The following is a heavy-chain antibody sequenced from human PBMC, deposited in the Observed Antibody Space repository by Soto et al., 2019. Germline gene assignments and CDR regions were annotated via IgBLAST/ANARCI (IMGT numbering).Heavy chain of an antibody. Sequence: QVQLVQSGAEMRAPGSSVKVSCKASGGTFSSSAINWLRQAPGQGPEWMGGIIPTFGTANYIEKFRGRVTITADTSTSTDYMEVSSLTSGDKAMYFCARSETAGHRGFDIWGQGTMVTVSS. CDR3: ARSETAGHRGFDI. CDR1: GGTFSSSA. CDR2: IIPTFGTA. D-gene: IGHD6-19*01. V-gene: IGHV1-69*06. J-gene: IGHJ3*02.